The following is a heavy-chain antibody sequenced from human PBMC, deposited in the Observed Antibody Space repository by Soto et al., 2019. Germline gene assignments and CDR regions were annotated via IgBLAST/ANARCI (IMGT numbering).Heavy chain of an antibody. D-gene: IGHD6-19*01. J-gene: IGHJ1*01. Sequence: QVQLQESGPGLVKPSETLSLTCTVSGGSIRSYYWSWIRQPPGKGLEWIGYIYYSGSTNYNPSLKSRVTISVDTSKNQFSLRLSSVTAADTAVYFCAGTGYSSGLPGWFQHWGQGTRVTVSS. V-gene: IGHV4-59*01. CDR2: IYYSGST. CDR1: GGSIRSYY. CDR3: AGTGYSSGLPGWFQH.